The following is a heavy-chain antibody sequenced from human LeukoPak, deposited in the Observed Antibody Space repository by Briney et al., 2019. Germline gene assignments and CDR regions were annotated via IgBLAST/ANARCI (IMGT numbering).Heavy chain of an antibody. J-gene: IGHJ4*02. CDR2: ISGSGFNT. D-gene: IGHD3-16*01. CDR1: GFTFNNYG. CDR3: AKVEIAVYDYVWGGDLDY. V-gene: IGHV3-23*01. Sequence: GGSLRLSCAVSGFTFNNYGMSWVRQAPGKGLEWVSAISGSGFNTYYADSVKGRFTISRDNSKNTLYLQMNSLRAEDTAVYFCAKVEIAVYDYVWGGDLDYWGQGTLVTVSS.